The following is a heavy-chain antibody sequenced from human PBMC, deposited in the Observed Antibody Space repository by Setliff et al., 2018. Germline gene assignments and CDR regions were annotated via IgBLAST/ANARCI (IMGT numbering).Heavy chain of an antibody. CDR3: ARDLGYCSRTSCHGDWFDP. D-gene: IGHD2-2*01. CDR1: GYTFTTYA. V-gene: IGHV7-4-1*02. Sequence: ASVKVSCKASGYTFTTYAITWMRQAPGQGLEYMGWINTNTGNPDYAQGFTGRFVFSLDTSVSTAYLQISSLKPEDTAVYYCARDLGYCSRTSCHGDWFDPWGQGTLVTVSS. J-gene: IGHJ5*02. CDR2: INTNTGNP.